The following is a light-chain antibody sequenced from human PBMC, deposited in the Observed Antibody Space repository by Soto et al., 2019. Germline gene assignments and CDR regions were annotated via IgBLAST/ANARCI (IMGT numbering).Light chain of an antibody. V-gene: IGKV3-11*01. J-gene: IGKJ4*01. CDR1: PSVSNS. CDR2: DAS. Sequence: ESVLTQSPATLSFSPGERATLSCRASPSVSNSLAWYQHKPGQAPRLLIYDASNRATGVPTRFSGSGSGTDFTLTISSLEPEDFAVYHCKERNKWPPVTFGGWIKVEIX. CDR3: KERNKWPPVT.